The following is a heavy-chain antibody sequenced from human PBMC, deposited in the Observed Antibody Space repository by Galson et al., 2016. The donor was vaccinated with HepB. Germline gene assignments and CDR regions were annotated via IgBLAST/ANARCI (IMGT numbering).Heavy chain of an antibody. CDR3: ARDPLRDYEISFYYYYGMDV. V-gene: IGHV3-30-3*01. D-gene: IGHD4-17*01. Sequence: SLRLSCAAAGFTFNDYCMHWVRQAPGKGLEWVALISYDGTHKYYADSVKGRFTISRDNSKNTLYVQMNSLRAEDTAVYYCARDPLRDYEISFYYYYGMDVWGQGTAVTVSS. CDR1: GFTFNDYC. J-gene: IGHJ6*02. CDR2: ISYDGTHK.